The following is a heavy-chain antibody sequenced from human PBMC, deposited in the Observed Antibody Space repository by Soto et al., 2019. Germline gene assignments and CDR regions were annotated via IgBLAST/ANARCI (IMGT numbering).Heavy chain of an antibody. CDR3: ARGGVGSFDY. V-gene: IGHV3-74*01. J-gene: IGHJ4*02. CDR2: ITKDGNSL. D-gene: IGHD2-2*03. Sequence: EVQLVESGGGLVQPGGSLRLSCAGSGFTFSNYWIHWVRLVPGRGLVWISHITKDGNSLSYADSVKGRFNISRDNAKNTVYLQMNGLRAEDTAVYYCARGGVGSFDYWGQGSLVTVSS. CDR1: GFTFSNYW.